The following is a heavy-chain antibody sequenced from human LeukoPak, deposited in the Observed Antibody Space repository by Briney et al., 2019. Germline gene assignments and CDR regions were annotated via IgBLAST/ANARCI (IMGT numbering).Heavy chain of an antibody. CDR1: GGSISSAGYY. V-gene: IGHV4-31*03. CDR3: ARGDFYDSSGYYYAY. CDR2: IYYSGNT. D-gene: IGHD3-22*01. J-gene: IGHJ4*02. Sequence: SSETLSLTCTVSGGSISSAGYYWTWIRQHPGKGLEGIGYIYYSGNTYYNPSLKSRVTISVDRSKNQFSLKLSSVTAADTAVYYCARGDFYDSSGYYYAYWGQGTLVTVSS.